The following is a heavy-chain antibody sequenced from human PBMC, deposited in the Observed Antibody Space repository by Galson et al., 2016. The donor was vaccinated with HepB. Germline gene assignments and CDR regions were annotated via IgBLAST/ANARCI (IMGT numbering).Heavy chain of an antibody. CDR1: GFTFSSYA. D-gene: IGHD3-3*01. CDR3: VRDVRSLWSAYSAQDAFDV. V-gene: IGHV3-21*01. Sequence: SLRLSCAASGFTFSSYAMSWVRQAPGKGLEWVSAISGSRTYIYYADSVKGRFIISRDNAENSLYLHMNNLRAEDTGVYYCVRDVRSLWSAYSAQDAFDVWGQGTKVTVSS. J-gene: IGHJ3*01. CDR2: ISGSRTYI.